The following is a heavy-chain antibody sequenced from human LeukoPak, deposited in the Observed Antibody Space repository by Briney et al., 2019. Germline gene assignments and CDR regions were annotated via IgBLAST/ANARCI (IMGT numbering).Heavy chain of an antibody. D-gene: IGHD4-17*01. CDR1: GFTFSSYS. J-gene: IGHJ4*02. CDR2: ISSSSSTI. CDR3: AKDRDGNDYGDYYFDY. Sequence: GGSLRLSCAASGFTFSSYSMNWVRQAPGKGLEWVSYISSSSSTIYYADSVKGRFTISRDNAKNSLYLQMNSLRDEDTAVYYCAKDRDGNDYGDYYFDYWGQGTLVTVSS. V-gene: IGHV3-48*02.